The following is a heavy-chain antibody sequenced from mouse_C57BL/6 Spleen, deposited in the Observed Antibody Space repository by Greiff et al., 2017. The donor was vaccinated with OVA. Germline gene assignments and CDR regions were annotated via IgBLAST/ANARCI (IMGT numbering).Heavy chain of an antibody. J-gene: IGHJ2*01. CDR3: ARSGHGSYYFDY. CDR2: IDPSDSET. CDR1: GYTFTSYW. D-gene: IGHD1-1*01. V-gene: IGHV1-52*01. Sequence: QVQLQQSGAELVRPGTSVKVSCKASGYTFTSYWMHWVKQRPIQGLEWIGNIDPSDSETHYNQKFKDKATLTVDKSSSTAYMQLSSLTSEDSAVYYCARSGHGSYYFDYWGQGTTLTVSS.